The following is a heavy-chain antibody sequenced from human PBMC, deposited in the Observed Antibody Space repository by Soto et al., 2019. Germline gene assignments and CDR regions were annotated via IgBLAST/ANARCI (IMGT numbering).Heavy chain of an antibody. CDR3: ARDYTVAGTSGYYYYYGMDV. CDR1: GFTFSSYS. D-gene: IGHD6-19*01. J-gene: IGHJ6*02. V-gene: IGHV3-21*01. Sequence: GGSLRLSCAASGFTFSSYSMNWVRQAPGKGLEWVSSISSSSSYIYYADSVKGRFTISRDNAKNSLYLQMNSLRAEDTAVYYCARDYTVAGTSGYYYYYGMDVWGQGTTVTVSS. CDR2: ISSSSSYI.